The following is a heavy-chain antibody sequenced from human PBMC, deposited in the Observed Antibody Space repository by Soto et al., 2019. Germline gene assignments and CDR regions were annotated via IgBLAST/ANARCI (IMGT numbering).Heavy chain of an antibody. CDR1: GFIFSDFY. V-gene: IGHV3-11*04. CDR3: AAWAEGATEVH. J-gene: IGHJ4*02. CDR2: TGFGGNTI. D-gene: IGHD2-15*01. Sequence: GGSLRLSCAASGFIFSDFYMSWIRQAPGKGLEWLSYTGFGGNTIYYADSVKARFTVSRDDAKNSLYLQMNSLRAEDTAVYYCAAWAEGATEVHWGQGTLVTVYS.